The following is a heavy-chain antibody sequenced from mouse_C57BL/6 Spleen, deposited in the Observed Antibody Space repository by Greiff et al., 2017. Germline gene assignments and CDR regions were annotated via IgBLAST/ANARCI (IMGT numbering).Heavy chain of an antibody. CDR3: TRAQTVVAHDYYAMDY. CDR2: IDPETGGT. J-gene: IGHJ4*01. Sequence: QVQLQQSGAELVRPGASVTLSCKASGYTFTDYEMHWVKQTPVHGLEWIGAIDPETGGTAYNQKFKGKAILTADKSSSTAYMELRSLTSEDSAVYYCTRAQTVVAHDYYAMDYWGQGTSVTVSS. CDR1: GYTFTDYE. D-gene: IGHD1-1*01. V-gene: IGHV1-15*01.